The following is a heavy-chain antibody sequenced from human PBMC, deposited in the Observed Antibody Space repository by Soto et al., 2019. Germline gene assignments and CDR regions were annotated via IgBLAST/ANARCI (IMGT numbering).Heavy chain of an antibody. J-gene: IGHJ4*02. CDR1: GGTFSNDI. D-gene: IGHD5-12*01. CDR3: VRDSPIGSTYSGYDGIDY. CDR2: IIPLLDIA. V-gene: IGHV1-69*08. Sequence: QVQLVQSGAEVKKPGSSVKVSCKASGGTFSNDIITWVRQAPGQGLEWMGRIIPLLDIANYAQKFQGRVTPTADKSTSTAYMELNSLRSEDTAVYYCVRDSPIGSTYSGYDGIDYWGQGTLVTVSS.